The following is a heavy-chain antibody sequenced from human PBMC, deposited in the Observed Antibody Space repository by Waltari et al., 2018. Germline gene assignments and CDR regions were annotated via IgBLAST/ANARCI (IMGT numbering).Heavy chain of an antibody. CDR2: IYYSGST. CDR3: ARLGPHISIAVAGHFDY. D-gene: IGHD6-19*01. V-gene: IGHV4-39*01. J-gene: IGHJ4*02. Sequence: QLQLQESGPGLVKPSETLSPTCTVSGGSLSSSSYYWGWLRPPPGKGLEWIGSIYYSGSTYYNPSLKSRVTISVDTSKNQFSLKLSSVTAADTAVYYCARLGPHISIAVAGHFDYWGQGTLVTVSS. CDR1: GGSLSSSSYY.